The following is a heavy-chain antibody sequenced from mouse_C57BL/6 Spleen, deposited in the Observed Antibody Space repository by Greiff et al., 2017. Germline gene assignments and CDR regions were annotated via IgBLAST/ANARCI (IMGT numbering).Heavy chain of an antibody. V-gene: IGHV14-2*01. D-gene: IGHD1-1*01. CDR3: ARGDYYGTQAWFAY. Sequence: VQLQQSGAELVKPGASVKLSCTASGFNIKDYYMHWVKQRAEQGLEWIGRIDPEDGDTKYAPKFQGKATITADTSSNTAYLQLSSLTSADTAVYYCARGDYYGTQAWFAYWGQGTLVTVSA. CDR2: IDPEDGDT. J-gene: IGHJ3*01. CDR1: GFNIKDYY.